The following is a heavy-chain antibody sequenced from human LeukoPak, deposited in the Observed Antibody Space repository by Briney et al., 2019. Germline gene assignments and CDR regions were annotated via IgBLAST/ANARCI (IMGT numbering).Heavy chain of an antibody. Sequence: ASVKVSCKASGYTFTSYDINWLRQATGQGLEWMGWMNPNSGNTGYAQKFRGRVTMTRNTSISTAYMELSSLRSEDTAVYYCARGEAPLGSSSWGAWGQGTLVTVSS. CDR3: ARGEAPLGSSSWGA. CDR2: MNPNSGNT. V-gene: IGHV1-8*01. CDR1: GYTFTSYD. D-gene: IGHD6-13*01. J-gene: IGHJ4*02.